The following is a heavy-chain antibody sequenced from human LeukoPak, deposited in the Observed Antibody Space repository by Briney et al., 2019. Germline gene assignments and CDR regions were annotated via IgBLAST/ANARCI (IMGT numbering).Heavy chain of an antibody. CDR3: ARDSTYYYESGSSGPHYFDN. V-gene: IGHV3-23*01. CDR2: ISTTGGYT. CDR1: GFSFSTYD. Sequence: GGSLRLSCVGSGFSFSTYDMGWVRQTPGRGLEWVSAISTTGGYTEDADSVKGRFTISRDNSQNTLFLQMHSLRAEDTAVYYCARDSTYYYESGSSGPHYFDNWGQGTLVTVSS. D-gene: IGHD3-10*01. J-gene: IGHJ4*02.